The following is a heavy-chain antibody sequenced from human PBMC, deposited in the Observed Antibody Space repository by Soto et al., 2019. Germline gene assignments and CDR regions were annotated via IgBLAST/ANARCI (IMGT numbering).Heavy chain of an antibody. Sequence: GGSLRLSCAASGFTFSSYAMSWVRQAPGKGLEWVSAISGSGGSTYYADSVKGRFTISRDNSKNTLYLQMNSLRAEDTAVYYCAKVGIVVVPAAIWYFDYWGQGTLVTVSS. D-gene: IGHD2-2*03. CDR3: AKVGIVVVPAAIWYFDY. CDR2: ISGSGGST. V-gene: IGHV3-23*01. CDR1: GFTFSSYA. J-gene: IGHJ4*02.